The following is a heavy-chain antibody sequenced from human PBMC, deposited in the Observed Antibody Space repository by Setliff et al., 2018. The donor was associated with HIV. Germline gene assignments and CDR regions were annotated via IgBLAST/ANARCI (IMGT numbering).Heavy chain of an antibody. J-gene: IGHJ5*02. D-gene: IGHD3-10*01. CDR1: GASMGRHY. V-gene: IGHV4-59*11. CDR3: AGAWFGEFHLFDP. CDR2: IYYSESI. Sequence: SETLSLTCTVSGASMGRHYWSWIRQPPGKGLEWIGNIYYSESITYNPSLKSRVTISVDTSKNQFSLKLSSVTAADTAVYYCAGAWFGEFHLFDPWGQGTLVTVSS.